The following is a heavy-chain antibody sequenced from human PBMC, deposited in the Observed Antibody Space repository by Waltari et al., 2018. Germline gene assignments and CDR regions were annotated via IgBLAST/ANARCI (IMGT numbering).Heavy chain of an antibody. CDR3: ATMTTVRRGAFDI. CDR2: ISSSSSYI. Sequence: EVQLVESGGGLVKPGGSLRLSCAASGFTFSSYSMNWVRQAPGKGLEWVSSISSSSSYIYYADSVKGRFTISRDNAKNSLYLQMNSLRAEDTAVYYCATMTTVRRGAFDIWGQGTMVTVSS. CDR1: GFTFSSYS. D-gene: IGHD4-4*01. J-gene: IGHJ3*02. V-gene: IGHV3-21*01.